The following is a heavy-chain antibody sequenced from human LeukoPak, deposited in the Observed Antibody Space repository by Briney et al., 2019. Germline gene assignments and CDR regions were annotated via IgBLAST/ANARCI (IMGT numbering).Heavy chain of an antibody. CDR2: TNPSGGST. Sequence: ASVKVSCKASGYTFTSYYMHWVRQAPGQGLEWMGITNPSGGSTSYAQKFQGRVTMTWDTSTSTVYMELSSLRSEDTAVYYCARGAETYYDFWSGYSPYYFDYWGQGTLVTVSS. V-gene: IGHV1-46*01. CDR1: GYTFTSYY. D-gene: IGHD3-3*01. J-gene: IGHJ4*02. CDR3: ARGAETYYDFWSGYSPYYFDY.